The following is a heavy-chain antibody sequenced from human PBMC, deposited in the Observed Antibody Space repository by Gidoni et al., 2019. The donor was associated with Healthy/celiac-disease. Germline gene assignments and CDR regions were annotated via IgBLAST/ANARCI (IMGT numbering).Heavy chain of an antibody. J-gene: IGHJ5*02. CDR1: GFTFNHYE. D-gene: IGHD2-2*01. Sequence: EVQLVASGGGLVQPGGSLRLSWSASGFTFNHYELNWVRQAPGKGLEWVSYISSSGSTIYYADSVKGRFTISRDNAKNSLYLQMNSLRAEDTAVYYCAREGYCSSTSCSAVWFGPWGQGTLVTVSS. V-gene: IGHV3-48*03. CDR2: ISSSGSTI. CDR3: AREGYCSSTSCSAVWFGP.